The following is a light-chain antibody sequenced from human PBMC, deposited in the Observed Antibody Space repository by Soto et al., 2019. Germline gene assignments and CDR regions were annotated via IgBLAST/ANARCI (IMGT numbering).Light chain of an antibody. CDR1: SGHNSYA. Sequence: PVLTQPPSASVSLGASVKLTCTLSSGHNSYAIAWHQQQPEKGPRYLMKLNSDGSHSKGDGIPDRFSGSSSGAERYLTISSLQSEDEADYYCQTWSTDIRVFGGGTKLTVL. CDR2: LNSDGSH. V-gene: IGLV4-69*01. J-gene: IGLJ3*02. CDR3: QTWSTDIRV.